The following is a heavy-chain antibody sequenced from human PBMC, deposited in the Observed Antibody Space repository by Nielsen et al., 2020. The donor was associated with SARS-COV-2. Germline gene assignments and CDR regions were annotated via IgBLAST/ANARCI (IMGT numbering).Heavy chain of an antibody. CDR3: AKSRSGSYYSAFDI. CDR2: ISWNSGSI. V-gene: IGHV3-9*01. Sequence: GGSLRLSCAPSGFTFDDYAMHWVRQAPGKGLEWVSGISWNSGSIGYADSVKGRFTISRDNAKNSLYLQMNSLRAEDTAVYYCAKSRSGSYYSAFDIWGQGTMVTVSS. D-gene: IGHD1-26*01. CDR1: GFTFDDYA. J-gene: IGHJ3*02.